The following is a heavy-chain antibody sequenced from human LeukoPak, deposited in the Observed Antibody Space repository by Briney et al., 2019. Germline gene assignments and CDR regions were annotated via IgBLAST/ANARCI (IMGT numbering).Heavy chain of an antibody. V-gene: IGHV4-61*02. Sequence: PSETLSLTCTVSGGSISSGSYYWSWIRQPAGKGLEWIGRIYTSGSTNYNPSLKSRVTISVDTSKNQFSLKLSSVTAADTAVYYCARDVEYSSRTYFQHWGQGTLVTVS. CDR3: ARDVEYSSRTYFQH. CDR2: IYTSGST. CDR1: GGSISSGSYY. D-gene: IGHD6-13*01. J-gene: IGHJ1*01.